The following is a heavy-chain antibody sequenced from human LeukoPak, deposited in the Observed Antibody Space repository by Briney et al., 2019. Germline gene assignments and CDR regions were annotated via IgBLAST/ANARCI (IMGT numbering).Heavy chain of an antibody. D-gene: IGHD3-10*01. Sequence: SETLSLTCTVSGGSISSSSYYWGWIRQPPGKGLEWIGSIYYSGSTYYNPSLKSRVTISVDTSKNQFSLKLSSVTAADTAVYYCATRHETYYYGSGSSFDYWGQGTLVTVSS. J-gene: IGHJ4*02. V-gene: IGHV4-39*07. CDR1: GGSISSSSYY. CDR2: IYYSGST. CDR3: ATRHETYYYGSGSSFDY.